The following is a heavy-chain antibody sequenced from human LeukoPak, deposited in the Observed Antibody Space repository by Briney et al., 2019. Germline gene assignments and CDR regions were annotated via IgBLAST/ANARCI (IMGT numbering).Heavy chain of an antibody. V-gene: IGHV4-39*01. CDR1: GGSISSSSYY. D-gene: IGHD2-21*01. Sequence: SETLSLTCTVSGGSISSSSYYWGWIRQPPGKGLEWIGSIYYSGSTYYNPSLKSRVTISVDTSKNQFSLKLSSVTAADTAVYYCARHVVVKQQRHDPFFDYWGQGTLVTVSS. CDR2: IYYSGST. J-gene: IGHJ4*02. CDR3: ARHVVVKQQRHDPFFDY.